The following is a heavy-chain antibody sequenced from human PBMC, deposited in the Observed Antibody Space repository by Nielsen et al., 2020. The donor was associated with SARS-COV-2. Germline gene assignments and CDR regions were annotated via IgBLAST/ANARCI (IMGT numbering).Heavy chain of an antibody. D-gene: IGHD2-21*02. CDR1: GFTFSDYY. Sequence: GGSLRLSCAASGFTFSDYYMSWIRQAPGKGLEWVTVIWDDGSNDYYADSVKGRFTISRDNSKNTLYLQMNSLRAEDTAVYYCAKARGGDCYSSSDYWGQGTLVTVSS. CDR2: IWDDGSND. CDR3: AKARGGDCYSSSDY. J-gene: IGHJ4*02. V-gene: IGHV3-30*02.